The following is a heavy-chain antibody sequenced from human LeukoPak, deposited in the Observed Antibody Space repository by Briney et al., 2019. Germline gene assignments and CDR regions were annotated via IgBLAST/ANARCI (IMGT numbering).Heavy chain of an antibody. CDR1: GYSIRSGFY. J-gene: IGHJ4*02. Sequence: SETLSLTCTVSGYSIRSGFYWGWIRQPPGKGLEWIGNIYHSGITYYTPSLSSRVTMSVDTSKNQFSLKLSSVTAADTAVYYCARDRGSSSWSQVDYWGQGTLVTVSS. CDR2: IYHSGIT. CDR3: ARDRGSSSWSQVDY. D-gene: IGHD6-13*01. V-gene: IGHV4-38-2*02.